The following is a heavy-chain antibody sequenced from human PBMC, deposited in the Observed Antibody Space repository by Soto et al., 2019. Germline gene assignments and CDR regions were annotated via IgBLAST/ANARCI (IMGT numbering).Heavy chain of an antibody. V-gene: IGHV1-69*02. D-gene: IGHD3-10*01. J-gene: IGHJ4*02. CDR1: GDTFSFYT. CDR3: ATNYGAGSTHFDY. Sequence: QVQLVQSGAEVQKPGSSVRLSCTASGDTFSFYTISWVRQAPGQGPEWMGRIIPMVGMADYPQKFQGRVTISADKSTSTAYMVLSSLRSDDTAVYFCATNYGAGSTHFDYWGQGTLVTVSS. CDR2: IIPMVGMA.